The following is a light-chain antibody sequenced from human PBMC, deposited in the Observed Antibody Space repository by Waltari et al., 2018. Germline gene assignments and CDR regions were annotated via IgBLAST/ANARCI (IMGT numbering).Light chain of an antibody. CDR1: SSAVGGSTY. Sequence: QSALTHPASVSGSPGQSLTISCTGSSSAVGGSTYVSCYQQHPGKDPKLMISDVNKRPSGVSNRVSGSKSDNTASLTISGLQAEDEAHYYCTSFTSSSTIVFGGGTKLTVL. CDR2: DVN. V-gene: IGLV2-14*03. CDR3: TSFTSSSTIV. J-gene: IGLJ2*01.